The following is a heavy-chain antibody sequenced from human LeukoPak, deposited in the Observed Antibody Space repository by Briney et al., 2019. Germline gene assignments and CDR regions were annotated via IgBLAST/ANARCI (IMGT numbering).Heavy chain of an antibody. V-gene: IGHV1-18*01. D-gene: IGHD3-10*01. CDR3: ARGLDYYGSGSYADFDY. CDR1: SYTFTSYG. CDR2: ISAYNGNT. Sequence: ASVKVFCKASSYTFTSYGISWVRQAPGQGLEWMGWISAYNGNTNYAQKLQGRVTMTTDTSTSTAYMELRSLRSDDTVVYYCARGLDYYGSGSYADFDYWGQGTLVTVSS. J-gene: IGHJ4*02.